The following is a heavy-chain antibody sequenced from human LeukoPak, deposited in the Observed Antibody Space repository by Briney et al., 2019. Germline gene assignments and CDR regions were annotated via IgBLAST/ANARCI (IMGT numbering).Heavy chain of an antibody. CDR3: ARGRRILVGDTNAGDFFDY. Sequence: ASVKVSCKPSGYTFANYYILWVRQAPGQGLEWMGWVNPNSGDTYYAQKFQGRVTMTRDTSISTAFIELSRLRSDDTALYYCARGRRILVGDTNAGDFFDYWGQGTLVTVSP. CDR2: VNPNSGDT. D-gene: IGHD1-26*01. V-gene: IGHV1-2*02. J-gene: IGHJ4*02. CDR1: GYTFANYY.